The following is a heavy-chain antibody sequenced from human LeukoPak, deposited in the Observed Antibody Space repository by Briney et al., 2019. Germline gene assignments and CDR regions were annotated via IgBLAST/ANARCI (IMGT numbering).Heavy chain of an antibody. CDR2: ISWDGGST. CDR1: GFTFDDYA. D-gene: IGHD3-22*01. Sequence: PGGSLRLSCAASGFTFDDYAMHWVCQAPGKGLEWVSLISWDGGSTYYADSVKGRFTISRDNSKNSLYLQMNSLRAEDTALYYCAKTEDSSGYYYSIDYWGQGTLVTVSS. CDR3: AKTEDSSGYYYSIDY. V-gene: IGHV3-43D*03. J-gene: IGHJ4*02.